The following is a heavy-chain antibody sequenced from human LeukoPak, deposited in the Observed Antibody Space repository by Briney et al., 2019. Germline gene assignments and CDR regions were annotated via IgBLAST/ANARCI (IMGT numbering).Heavy chain of an antibody. CDR3: ARDRYYYDSSGYFIYYGMDV. D-gene: IGHD3-22*01. J-gene: IGHJ6*02. V-gene: IGHV3-13*04. CDR2: IGTAGDT. Sequence: GGSLRLSCAASGFTFSSYDMHWVRHATGKGLEWVSAIGTAGDTYYPGSVKGRFTISRENAKNSLYLQMNSLRAGDTAVYYCARDRYYYDSSGYFIYYGMDVWGQGTTVTVSS. CDR1: GFTFSSYD.